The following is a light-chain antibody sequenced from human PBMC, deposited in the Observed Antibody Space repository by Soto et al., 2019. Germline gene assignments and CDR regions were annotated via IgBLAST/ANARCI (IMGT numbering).Light chain of an antibody. CDR3: QQSYSTL. Sequence: DIQLTQSPSSLSASVGDRVTITCRASQSISSYLNWYQQKPGKDPKLLIYAASSLQSGVPSRFSGSGSGTDFTLTISSLQPEDFATYYCQQSYSTLFGPG. CDR1: QSISSY. J-gene: IGKJ3*01. CDR2: AAS. V-gene: IGKV1-39*01.